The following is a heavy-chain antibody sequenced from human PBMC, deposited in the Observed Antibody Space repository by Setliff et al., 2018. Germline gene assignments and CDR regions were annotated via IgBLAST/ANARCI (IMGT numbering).Heavy chain of an antibody. Sequence: SVKVSCKASGGTFGSSALSWVRQAPGQGLEWMGGIIPMFDTGIYAEKFQGRVTLSADESTSTVYMELTMLRPEDTAIYYCARDKADYYDRSGYSGASDVWGQGTMVTVSS. CDR2: IIPMFDTG. D-gene: IGHD3-22*01. J-gene: IGHJ3*01. CDR3: ARDKADYYDRSGYSGASDV. CDR1: GGTFGSSA. V-gene: IGHV1-69*13.